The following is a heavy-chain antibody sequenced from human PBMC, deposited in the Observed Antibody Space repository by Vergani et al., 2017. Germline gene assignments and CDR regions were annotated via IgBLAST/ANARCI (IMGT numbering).Heavy chain of an antibody. CDR1: GFDFSSYI. D-gene: IGHD5-12*01. V-gene: IGHV3-48*04. J-gene: IGHJ4*02. CDR2: VSTGTKSQ. Sequence: QLVESGGGWVQPGGSLRLSCVVSGFDFSSYIMNWVRQAPGKGLEWVSFVSTGTKSQSYAESVKGRFTISRDNAKNSLYLQMNSLRAEDTAVYYCARSPWWLRSTGLDYWGQGTLVTVSS. CDR3: ARSPWWLRSTGLDY.